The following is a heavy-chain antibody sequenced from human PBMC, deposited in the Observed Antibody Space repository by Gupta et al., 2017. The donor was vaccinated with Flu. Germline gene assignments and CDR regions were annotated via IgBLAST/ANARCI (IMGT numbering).Heavy chain of an antibody. J-gene: IGHJ3*01. CDR1: AGTFNSYA. D-gene: IGHD3-16*02. Sequence: ASAGTFNSYAIGWVRQAPGQGLEWMGGIIPIVNRTGYVQKFQDRLTINADISTSTAYRELSSLRSEDTAVYFCATYRNYPPGAFDFWGQGTLGTVSS. CDR2: IIPIVNRT. V-gene: IGHV1-69*06. CDR3: ATYRNYPPGAFDF.